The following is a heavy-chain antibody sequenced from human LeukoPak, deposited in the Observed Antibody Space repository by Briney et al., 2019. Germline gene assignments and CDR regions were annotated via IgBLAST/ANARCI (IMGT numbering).Heavy chain of an antibody. D-gene: IGHD4-23*01. Sequence: GGSLRLSCEASGFRFSDHAMHWVRQAPGKGLEWVAVIWSDGSYRYYGDSVKGRFTISRDNSKNTLYLQMNSLRAEDTAVYYCAREELNSLDCWGQGTLVTVSS. J-gene: IGHJ4*02. CDR2: IWSDGSYR. CDR1: GFRFSDHA. CDR3: AREELNSLDC. V-gene: IGHV3-33*08.